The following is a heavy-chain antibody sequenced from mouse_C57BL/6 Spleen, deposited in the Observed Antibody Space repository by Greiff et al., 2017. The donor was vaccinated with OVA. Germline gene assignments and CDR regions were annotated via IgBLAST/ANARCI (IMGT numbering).Heavy chain of an antibody. J-gene: IGHJ1*03. Sequence: EVKLQESGPELVKPGASVKISCKASGYSFTDYNMNWVKQSNGKSLEWIGVINPNYGTTNSNQKFKGKATLTVDQSSSPAYMQLNSLTSEDSAVDYCARSYGSSYGYFDVWGTGTTVTVSS. D-gene: IGHD1-1*01. V-gene: IGHV1-39*01. CDR1: GYSFTDYN. CDR3: ARSYGSSYGYFDV. CDR2: INPNYGTT.